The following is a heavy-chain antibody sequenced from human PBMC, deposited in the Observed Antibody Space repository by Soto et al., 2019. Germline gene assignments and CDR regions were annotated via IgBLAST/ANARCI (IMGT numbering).Heavy chain of an antibody. Sequence: GGSLILSCAASGFTFGSYSMNWVRQAPGKGLEWVSYISSSRSTIYYADSVKGRFTISRDNAKNSLYLQMNSLRAEDTAVYYCARDCPGSSTTCYGNEWFDSWGQGTLVTVSS. CDR3: ARDCPGSSTTCYGNEWFDS. J-gene: IGHJ5*01. V-gene: IGHV3-48*01. CDR2: ISSSRSTI. CDR1: GFTFGSYS. D-gene: IGHD2-2*01.